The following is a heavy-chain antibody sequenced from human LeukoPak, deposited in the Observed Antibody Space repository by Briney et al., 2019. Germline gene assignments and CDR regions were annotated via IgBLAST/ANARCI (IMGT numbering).Heavy chain of an antibody. J-gene: IGHJ4*02. CDR3: ARDGDYGDYMTTGYFDC. Sequence: SETLSLTCAVSGGSISSGSDYWSWIRQPAGKGLEWIGRVYTSGSTNYNPSLKSRIIISVDTSKNQFSLKLSSVTAADTAVYYCARDGDYGDYMTTGYFDCWGQGTLVTVSS. CDR2: VYTSGST. D-gene: IGHD4-17*01. CDR1: GGSISSGSDY. V-gene: IGHV4-61*02.